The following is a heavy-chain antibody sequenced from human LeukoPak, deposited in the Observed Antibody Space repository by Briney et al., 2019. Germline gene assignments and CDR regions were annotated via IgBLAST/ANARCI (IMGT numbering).Heavy chain of an antibody. CDR3: ARLAYCGGDCYSAVDY. D-gene: IGHD2-21*02. CDR2: IYYSGST. CDR1: GGSISSGDYY. Sequence: PSETLSLTCTVSGGSISSGDYYWSWIRQPPGKGLEWIGYIYYSGSTYYNPSLKSRVTISVDTSKNQFSLKLGSVTAADTAVYYCARLAYCGGDCYSAVDYWGQGTLVTVSS. J-gene: IGHJ4*02. V-gene: IGHV4-30-4*01.